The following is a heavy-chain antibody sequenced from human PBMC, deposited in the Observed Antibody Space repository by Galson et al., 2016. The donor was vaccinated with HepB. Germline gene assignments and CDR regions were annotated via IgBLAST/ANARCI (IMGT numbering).Heavy chain of an antibody. J-gene: IGHJ4*02. CDR2: ISGSGSST. CDR1: GFTLSAYA. V-gene: IGHV3-23*01. CDR3: AKGAPTYYFDS. Sequence: SLRLSCAASGFTLSAYAMSWVRQAPGKGLEWVSHISGSGSSTYYADSVKDRFTISRDNSKNTLYLQMSYLRAEDTALYYCAKGAPTYYFDSWGQGTLVTVSS.